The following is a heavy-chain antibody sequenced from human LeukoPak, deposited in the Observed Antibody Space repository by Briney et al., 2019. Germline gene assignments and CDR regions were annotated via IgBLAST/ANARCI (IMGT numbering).Heavy chain of an antibody. Sequence: RGSLRLSCAASGFTFSSYAMSWVRQAPGKGLEWVSAISGSGGSTYYADSVKGRFTISRDNSKNTLYLQMNSLRAEDTAVYYCAKPLDLSGSYYPFDYWGQGTLVTVSS. V-gene: IGHV3-23*01. CDR1: GFTFSSYA. J-gene: IGHJ4*02. D-gene: IGHD3-10*01. CDR2: ISGSGGST. CDR3: AKPLDLSGSYYPFDY.